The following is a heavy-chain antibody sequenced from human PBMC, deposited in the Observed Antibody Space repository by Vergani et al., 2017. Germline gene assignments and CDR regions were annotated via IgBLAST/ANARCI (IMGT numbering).Heavy chain of an antibody. Sequence: QVQLVQSGAEVKKPGASVKVSCKASGGTFSSYAISWVRQAPGQGLEWMGGIIPIFGTANYAQKFQGRVTITADKSTSTAYMEMSSLRSEATAVYYCARADPYCSSTSCSRWFDPWGQGTLVTVSS. CDR1: GGTFSSYA. D-gene: IGHD2-2*01. V-gene: IGHV1-69*06. CDR2: IIPIFGTA. J-gene: IGHJ5*02. CDR3: ARADPYCSSTSCSRWFDP.